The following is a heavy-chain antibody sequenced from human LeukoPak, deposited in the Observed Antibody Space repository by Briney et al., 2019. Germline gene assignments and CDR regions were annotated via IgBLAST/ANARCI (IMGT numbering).Heavy chain of an antibody. J-gene: IGHJ4*02. V-gene: IGHV3-30*04. CDR3: ARDAQVPAAEYYFDY. D-gene: IGHD2-2*01. Sequence: GGSLRLSCAASGFTFGSYAMHWVRQAPGKGLEWVAVISYDGSNKYYADSVKGRFTISRDNSKNTLYLQMNSLRAEDTAVYYCARDAQVPAAEYYFDYWGQGTLVTVSS. CDR1: GFTFGSYA. CDR2: ISYDGSNK.